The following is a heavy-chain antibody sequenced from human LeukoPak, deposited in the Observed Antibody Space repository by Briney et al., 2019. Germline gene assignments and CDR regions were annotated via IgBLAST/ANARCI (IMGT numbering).Heavy chain of an antibody. CDR2: IIPIFGTA. CDR1: GGTFSSYA. V-gene: IGHV1-69*06. D-gene: IGHD4-17*01. Sequence: SVKVSCKASGGTFSSYAISWVRQAPGQGLEWMGGIIPIFGTANYAQKFQGRVTITADKSTSTACMELSSLRSEDTAVYYCARDNPSKGDYASGAFDVWGQGTMVTVSS. CDR3: ARDNPSKGDYASGAFDV. J-gene: IGHJ3*01.